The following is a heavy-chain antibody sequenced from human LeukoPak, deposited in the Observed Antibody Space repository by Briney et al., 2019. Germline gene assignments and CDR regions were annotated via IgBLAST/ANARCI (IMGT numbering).Heavy chain of an antibody. CDR1: GFTFSSYS. CDR3: ARDAEWFAP. V-gene: IGHV3-21*01. Sequence: PGGSLRLSCAASGFTFSSYSMNWVRQAAGKGREWVSSISSSSCYIYYAASVKGPFTISRANAKNSLYLQMNSLRAADPAVHYCARDAEWFAPSGQGTLATVPS. J-gene: IGHJ5*02. CDR2: ISSSSCYI.